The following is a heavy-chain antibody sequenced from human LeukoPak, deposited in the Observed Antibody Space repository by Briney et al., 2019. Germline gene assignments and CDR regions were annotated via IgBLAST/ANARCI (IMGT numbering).Heavy chain of an antibody. J-gene: IGHJ3*02. Sequence: GALRLSCAASGFTFNNYAMSWVRQAPGKGLEWVSAISGSDAGTYYADSVKGRFTISRDNSKNTLYLQMNSLRAEDTAVYYCAKGQDIVVGPDAFDIWGQGTMVTVSS. CDR3: AKGQDIVVGPDAFDI. CDR2: ISGSDAGT. V-gene: IGHV3-23*01. CDR1: GFTFNNYA. D-gene: IGHD2-15*01.